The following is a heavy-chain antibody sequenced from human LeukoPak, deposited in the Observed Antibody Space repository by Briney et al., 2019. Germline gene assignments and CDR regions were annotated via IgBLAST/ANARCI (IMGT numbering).Heavy chain of an antibody. CDR1: GFTFRNYN. J-gene: IGHJ5*02. Sequence: GGSLRLSCAASGFTFRNYNMNWVRQAPGKGLEWVSSISESSSFIQYADSLKGRFAISRDNAKNSLYLQMNGLRAEDTAVYYCARQRGYCSSGVCRGWFDPWGQGTPVTVSS. CDR2: ISESSSFI. V-gene: IGHV3-21*01. CDR3: ARQRGYCSSGVCRGWFDP. D-gene: IGHD2-8*01.